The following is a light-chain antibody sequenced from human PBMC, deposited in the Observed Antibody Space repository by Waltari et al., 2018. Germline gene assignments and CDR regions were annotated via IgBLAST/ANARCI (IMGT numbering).Light chain of an antibody. Sequence: SCRARQSVGRSLAWYQQKPGQAPRLLIYSASIRATGIPDRFSGGGSGTDFSLTISRLESEDFAAYHCQHYVSFPVPFGQGPKVEIK. J-gene: IGKJ1*01. CDR2: SAS. V-gene: IGKV3-20*01. CDR1: QSVGRS. CDR3: QHYVSFPVP.